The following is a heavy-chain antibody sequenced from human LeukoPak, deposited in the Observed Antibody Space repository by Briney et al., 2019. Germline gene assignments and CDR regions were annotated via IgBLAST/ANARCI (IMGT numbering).Heavy chain of an antibody. D-gene: IGHD5-24*01. CDR2: ISFSGANT. J-gene: IGHJ3*01. V-gene: IGHV3-23*01. Sequence: GGSLRLSCAGAGFTFRDSAMTWVRQAPGKGLEWVSLISFSGANTYYADSMKGRFTISRDNSKDTLYLQMNSLRAEDTAIYYCARDIQLSTWGLGTMVTVSS. CDR3: ARDIQLST. CDR1: GFTFRDSA.